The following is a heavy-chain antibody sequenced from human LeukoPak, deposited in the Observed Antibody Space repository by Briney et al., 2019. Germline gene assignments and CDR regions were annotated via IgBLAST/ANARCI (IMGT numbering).Heavy chain of an antibody. CDR2: IYYSGST. Sequence: SETLSLTCTVSGGSISSSSYYWGWIRQPPGKGLEWIGSIYYSGSTYYNPSLKSRVTISADTSKNQFSLKLSSVTAADTAAYYCARHGNYYDTSQSDPWGQGTLVTVSS. J-gene: IGHJ5*02. V-gene: IGHV4-39*07. D-gene: IGHD3-22*01. CDR3: ARHGNYYDTSQSDP. CDR1: GGSISSSSYY.